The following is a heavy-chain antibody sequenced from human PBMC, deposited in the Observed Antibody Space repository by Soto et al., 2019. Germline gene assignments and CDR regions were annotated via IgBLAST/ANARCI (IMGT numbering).Heavy chain of an antibody. V-gene: IGHV6-1*01. D-gene: IGHD1-26*01. CDR2: TYYRSKWYY. CDR1: GDSVSSNSAD. CDR3: ARGEQYSGRIFDY. Sequence: SQTLSLTCAITGDSVSSNSADWSWVRQSPSRGLEWLGRTYYRSKWYYEYAVSVRGRITINPDTSKNQYPLQLNSVTPEDTAVYFCARGEQYSGRIFDYWGQGTLVTVSS. J-gene: IGHJ4*01.